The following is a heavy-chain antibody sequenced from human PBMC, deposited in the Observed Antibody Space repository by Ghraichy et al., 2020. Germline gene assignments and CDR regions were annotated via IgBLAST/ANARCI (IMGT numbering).Heavy chain of an antibody. J-gene: IGHJ6*02. CDR3: SRGGGAGTPVLYHMDV. CDR2: ISSSTRYI. V-gene: IGHV3-21*01. Sequence: GGSLRLSCVASGLMFSPNTMNWVRQAPGKGLEWVSSISSSTRYIYYADSVKGRFTISRDNAQNSRYLQMNSLRDEDTAVYYCSRGGGAGTPVLYHMDVWGLGTTGTVSS. CDR1: GLMFSPNT. D-gene: IGHD6-19*01.